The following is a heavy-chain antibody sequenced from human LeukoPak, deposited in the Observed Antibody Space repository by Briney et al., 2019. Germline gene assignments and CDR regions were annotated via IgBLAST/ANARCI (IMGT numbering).Heavy chain of an antibody. CDR1: GFTFSTYS. V-gene: IGHV3-48*04. J-gene: IGHJ4*02. CDR3: TKDIFSGLAVAVL. CDR2: INSPGSLI. Sequence: PGGSLRLSCAASGFTFSTYSMIWVRQAPGKGLEWVSYINSPGSLIYYADSVKGRFTVSRDNAKNSLYLQMNSLRAEDTALYYCTKDIFSGLAVAVLWGQGTLVTVSS. D-gene: IGHD6-19*01.